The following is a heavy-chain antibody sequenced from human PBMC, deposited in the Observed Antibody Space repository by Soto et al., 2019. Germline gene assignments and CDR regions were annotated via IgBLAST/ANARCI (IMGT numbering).Heavy chain of an antibody. Sequence: QVQLQESGPGLVKPSETLSLTCTVSGVSISSDYWTWIRQSPGQGLEWIAYTSHTGTTDYNPSLKSRVTISRDTSKIQFSLKLSSVTGADTAVYYCARVPPWMDAFDIWGQGTKVTVSP. CDR3: ARVPPWMDAFDI. D-gene: IGHD5-12*01. J-gene: IGHJ3*02. CDR2: TSHTGTT. V-gene: IGHV4-59*01. CDR1: GVSISSDY.